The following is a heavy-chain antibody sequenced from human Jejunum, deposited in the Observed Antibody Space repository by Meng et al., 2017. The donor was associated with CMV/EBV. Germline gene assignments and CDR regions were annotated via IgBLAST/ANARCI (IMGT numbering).Heavy chain of an antibody. V-gene: IGHV3-11*01. CDR1: DYY. J-gene: IGHJ3*02. Sequence: DYYMSWIRQAPGKGLEWVSYISSRGSTIYYADSVKGRFTSSRDNAKNSLYLQMNSLRAEDRAVYYCARSKKTFNYDTSGPDAFDIWGQGTMVTVSS. D-gene: IGHD3-22*01. CDR2: ISSRGSTI. CDR3: ARSKKTFNYDTSGPDAFDI.